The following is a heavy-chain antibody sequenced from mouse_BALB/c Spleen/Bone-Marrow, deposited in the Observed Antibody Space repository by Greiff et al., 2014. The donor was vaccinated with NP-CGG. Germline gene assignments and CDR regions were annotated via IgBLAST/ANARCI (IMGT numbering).Heavy chain of an antibody. V-gene: IGHV14-4*02. J-gene: IGHJ2*01. CDR1: GFNIKDYY. Sequence: EVQLQHPGAELVRSGASVKLSCTASGFNIKDYYMHWVKQRPEQGLEWIGWIDPENGDTEYAPKFQGKATMTADTSSNTAYLQLSSLTSEDTAVYYCNEGYGNYGYWGQGTTLTVSS. D-gene: IGHD2-10*02. CDR3: NEGYGNYGY. CDR2: IDPENGDT.